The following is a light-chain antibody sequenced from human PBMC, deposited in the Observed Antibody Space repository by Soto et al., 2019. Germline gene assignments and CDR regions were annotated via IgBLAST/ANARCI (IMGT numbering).Light chain of an antibody. CDR2: DVS. CDR1: SSDVGRYNY. V-gene: IGLV2-11*01. CDR3: FSFAGIPTVF. Sequence: QSALTQPRSVSGSPGQSVTISCTGTSSDVGRYNYVSWYQHHPGTAPKVMIYDVSERPSGVPDRFSGSKSGNTASLTISGFRANDKSFYYWFSFAGIPTVFFGPGTKATVL. J-gene: IGLJ1*01.